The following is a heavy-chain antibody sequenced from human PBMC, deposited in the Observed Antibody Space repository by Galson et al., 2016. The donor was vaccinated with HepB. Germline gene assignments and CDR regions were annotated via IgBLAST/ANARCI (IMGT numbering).Heavy chain of an antibody. J-gene: IGHJ6*02. V-gene: IGHV1-2*02. CDR1: GYTPTTYY. CDR3: ARLARVADFYYYGMDV. CDR2: INPNSGGT. Sequence: SVKVSCKASGYTPTTYYIHWVRQAPGQGLEWMGWINPNSGGTNYVQKFRGRFTMTRDTSINTAYMELSGLRSDDTAVYYCARLARVADFYYYGMDVWGQGTTVTVSS.